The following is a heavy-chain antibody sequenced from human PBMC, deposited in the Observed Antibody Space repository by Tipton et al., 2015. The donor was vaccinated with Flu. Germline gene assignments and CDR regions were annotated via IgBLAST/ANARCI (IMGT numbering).Heavy chain of an antibody. D-gene: IGHD3-3*01. J-gene: IGHJ6*03. V-gene: IGHV3-33*01. CDR2: IWYDGSNK. CDR1: GFTFSSYG. Sequence: SLRLSCAASGFTFSSYGMHWVRQAPGKGLEWVAVIWYDGSNKYYADSVKGRFTISRDNSKNTLYLQMNSLRAEDTAVYYCARPHMEEDFWSGYSYYYYYMDVWGKGTTVTVSS. CDR3: ARPHMEEDFWSGYSYYYYYMDV.